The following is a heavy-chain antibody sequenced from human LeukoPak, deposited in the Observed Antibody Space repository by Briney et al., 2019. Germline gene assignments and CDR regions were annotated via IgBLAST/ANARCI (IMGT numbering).Heavy chain of an antibody. J-gene: IGHJ4*02. CDR2: INPNSGGT. D-gene: IGHD6-25*01. V-gene: IGHV1-2*02. CDR1: GYTFTGYY. Sequence: GASVKVSCKASGYTFTGYYMHWVRQAPGQGLEWMGWINPNSGGTNYAQKFRGRVTMTRDTSISTAYMEVSRLSSDDTAVYYCARGTAAGVSSPNYWGQGTLVTVSS. CDR3: ARGTAAGVSSPNY.